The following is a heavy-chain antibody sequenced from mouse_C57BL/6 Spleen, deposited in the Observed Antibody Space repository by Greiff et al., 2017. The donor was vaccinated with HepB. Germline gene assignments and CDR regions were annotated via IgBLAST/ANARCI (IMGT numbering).Heavy chain of an antibody. CDR1: GYTFTSYW. V-gene: IGHV1-53*01. CDR3: ERGPRHYYGSIYPFDY. J-gene: IGHJ2*01. Sequence: VQLQQPGTELVKPGASVKLSCKASGYTFTSYWLHWVKQRPGQGLEWIGNINPSNGGTNYNEKFKSKATLTVDKSSSTAYMQLSSLTSEDSAVYYCERGPRHYYGSIYPFDYWSQGTTLTVSS. CDR2: INPSNGGT. D-gene: IGHD1-1*01.